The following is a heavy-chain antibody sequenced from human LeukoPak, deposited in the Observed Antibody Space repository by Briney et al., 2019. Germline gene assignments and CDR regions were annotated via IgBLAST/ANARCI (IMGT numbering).Heavy chain of an antibody. V-gene: IGHV4-31*03. J-gene: IGHJ4*02. CDR1: GGSISSGGYY. CDR2: IYYSGST. Sequence: PSETLSLTCTVSGGSISSGGYYWSWIRQHPGKGLEWIGYIYYSGSTYYNPSLKSRVTISVDTSKNQFSLKLSPVTAADTAVYYCARVPSSSGYYYVIDYWGQGTLVTVSS. D-gene: IGHD3-22*01. CDR3: ARVPSSSGYYYVIDY.